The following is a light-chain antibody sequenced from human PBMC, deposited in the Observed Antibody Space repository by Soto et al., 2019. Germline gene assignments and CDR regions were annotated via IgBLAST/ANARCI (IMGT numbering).Light chain of an antibody. CDR1: QSVSSSY. V-gene: IGKV3-20*01. CDR2: GAS. J-gene: IGKJ1*01. CDR3: QQSGSSPPCT. Sequence: EIVLTQSPGTLSLSPGERATLSCRASQSVSSSYLAWYQQKPGQAPMLLIYGASSRATGIPDRFSGSGSGTDFTLSISRLEPEDFAVYYCQQSGSSPPCTFGQGTKVEIK.